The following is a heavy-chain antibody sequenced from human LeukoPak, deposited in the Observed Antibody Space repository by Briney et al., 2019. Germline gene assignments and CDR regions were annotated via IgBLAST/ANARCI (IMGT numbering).Heavy chain of an antibody. D-gene: IGHD6-13*01. CDR2: IGGSGGST. J-gene: IGHJ4*02. CDR1: GFTFSSYA. Sequence: PGGSLRLSCAASGFTFSSYAMSWVRQAPGKGLEWVSAIGGSGGSTYYADSVKGRFTISRDNSKNTLYLQMNSPRAEDTAVYYCAKGRYSSSWYHYFDYWGQGTLVTVSS. CDR3: AKGRYSSSWYHYFDY. V-gene: IGHV3-23*01.